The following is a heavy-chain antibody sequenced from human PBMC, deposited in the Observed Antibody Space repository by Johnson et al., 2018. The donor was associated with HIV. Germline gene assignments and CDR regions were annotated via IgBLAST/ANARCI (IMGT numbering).Heavy chain of an antibody. CDR3: ARDRYYDSSGSHAFDI. J-gene: IGHJ3*02. CDR1: GFTFSSYA. V-gene: IGHV3-23*04. D-gene: IGHD3-22*01. Sequence: VQLVESGGGLVQPGGSLRLSCAASGFTFSSYAMSWVRQAPGKALSSVSAIRGSGASTYYADAVKGRFTLSRDNSKNTLYLQMNNLRAEDTAVYYCARDRYYDSSGSHAFDIWGQGTMVTVSS. CDR2: IRGSGAST.